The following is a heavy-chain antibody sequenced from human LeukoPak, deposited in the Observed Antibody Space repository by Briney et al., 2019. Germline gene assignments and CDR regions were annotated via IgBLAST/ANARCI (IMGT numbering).Heavy chain of an antibody. J-gene: IGHJ4*02. Sequence: SETLSLTFTVSGGSISSYYWSWIRQPPGKGLEWIGYIYYSGSTNYNPSLKSRVTISVDTSKNQFSLKLSSVTAADPAVHYCASGYYDSSGYYSFDYWGQGTLVTVSS. V-gene: IGHV4-59*01. CDR1: GGSISSYY. CDR3: ASGYYDSSGYYSFDY. CDR2: IYYSGST. D-gene: IGHD3-22*01.